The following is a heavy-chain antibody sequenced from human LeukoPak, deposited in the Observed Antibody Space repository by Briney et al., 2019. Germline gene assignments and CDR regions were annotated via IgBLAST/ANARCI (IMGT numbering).Heavy chain of an antibody. V-gene: IGHV3-30*18. CDR2: ISYDGSNK. CDR1: GFSFSSYG. Sequence: GRSLRLSCAASGFSFSSYGMHWVRQAPGKGLEWVAVISYDGSNKYYADSVKGRFTISRDNSKNTLYLQMNSLRTEDTAVYYCAKDRTLYSSGYYYFDYWGQGTLVTVSS. J-gene: IGHJ4*02. CDR3: AKDRTLYSSGYYYFDY. D-gene: IGHD3-22*01.